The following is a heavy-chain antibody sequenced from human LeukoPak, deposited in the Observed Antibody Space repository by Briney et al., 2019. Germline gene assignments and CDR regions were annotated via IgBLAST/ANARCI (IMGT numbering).Heavy chain of an antibody. CDR2: FDPEDDET. Sequence: ASVKVSCKVSGYTLTELSIQWVRQTPGKGLEWGGGFDPEDDETLYAQKFQGRVTMTEDTSTDTAYMELSSLRSEDTAVYYCATPSLNWYFDLWGRGTLVTVSS. V-gene: IGHV1-24*01. J-gene: IGHJ2*01. CDR1: GYTLTELS. CDR3: ATPSLNWYFDL.